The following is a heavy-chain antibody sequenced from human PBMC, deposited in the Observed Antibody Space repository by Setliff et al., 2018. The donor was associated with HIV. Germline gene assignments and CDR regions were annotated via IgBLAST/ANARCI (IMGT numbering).Heavy chain of an antibody. V-gene: IGHV3-30*03. CDR1: GFTFSNYG. J-gene: IGHJ4*02. CDR2: ISYDGSNK. CDR3: AREGEGSGWSRLDY. D-gene: IGHD6-19*01. Sequence: GESLKISCAASGFTFSNYGIHWVRQAPGKGLEWVAVISYDGSNKYYADSVKGRFTISRDNSKKTLYLQMNSLRAEDTAVYYCAREGEGSGWSRLDYWGQGTPVTVSS.